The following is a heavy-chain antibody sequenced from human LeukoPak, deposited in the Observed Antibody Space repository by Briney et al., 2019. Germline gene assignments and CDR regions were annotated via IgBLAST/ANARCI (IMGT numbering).Heavy chain of an antibody. CDR1: GGSISSGGYY. Sequence: SETLSLTCTVSGGSISSGGYYWSWIRQHPGKGLEWIGYIYYSGSTYYNPSLKSRVTISVDTSKNQFSLKLSSVTAADTAVYYCAREGGINSLGLRDTFDIWGQGTMVTVSS. CDR2: IYYSGST. CDR3: AREGGINSLGLRDTFDI. D-gene: IGHD3-16*01. J-gene: IGHJ3*02. V-gene: IGHV4-31*03.